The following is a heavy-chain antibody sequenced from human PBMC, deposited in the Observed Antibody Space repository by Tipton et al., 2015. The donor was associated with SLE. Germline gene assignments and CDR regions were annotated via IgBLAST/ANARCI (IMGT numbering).Heavy chain of an antibody. CDR3: ARRRYDDSSGYHYVVAFEV. CDR2: VYYTGST. D-gene: IGHD3-22*01. V-gene: IGHV4-59*11. CDR1: GDSISGHY. J-gene: IGHJ3*01. Sequence: TLSLTCTVSGDSISGHYWNWIRQPPGKGLEWIGHVYYTGSTNFNPSLKSRGTISVDTSKNQISLRLNSVTTADTAVYFCARRRYDDSSGYHYVVAFEVWGQGTTVPVSS.